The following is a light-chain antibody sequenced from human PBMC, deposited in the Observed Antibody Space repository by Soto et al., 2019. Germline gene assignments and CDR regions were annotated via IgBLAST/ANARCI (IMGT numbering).Light chain of an antibody. V-gene: IGKV1-5*01. CDR1: QRIRSW. CDR2: AAS. Sequence: MQMTESRSTLAASGVDRGTITCRASQRIRSWLSWNQQKPWKAPKLLIYAASSLQSVCPSRFSGSGSGTDFTLTISSLQAEDFATYYCQQLSTYPSTFGGGTKVDIK. CDR3: QQLSTYPST. J-gene: IGKJ4*01.